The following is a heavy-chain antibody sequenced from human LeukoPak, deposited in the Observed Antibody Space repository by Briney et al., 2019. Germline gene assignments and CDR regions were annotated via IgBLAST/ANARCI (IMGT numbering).Heavy chain of an antibody. CDR3: AREKYNWNDDLNYFGY. CDR2: IKQDGSEK. D-gene: IGHD1-1*01. J-gene: IGHJ4*02. V-gene: IGHV3-7*01. Sequence: GGSLRLSCAASGFTFSSYWMSWVRQAPGKGLGWVANIKQDGSEKYYVDSVKGRFTISRDNAKNSLYLQMNSLRAEDTAVYYCAREKYNWNDDLNYFGYWGQGTLVTVSS. CDR1: GFTFSSYW.